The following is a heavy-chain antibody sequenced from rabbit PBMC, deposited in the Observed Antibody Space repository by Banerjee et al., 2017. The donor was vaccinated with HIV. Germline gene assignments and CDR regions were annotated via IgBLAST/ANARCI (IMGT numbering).Heavy chain of an antibody. D-gene: IGHD8-1*01. Sequence: QEQLEESGGDLVKPEGSLTLTCTASGFSFSSGYYMCWVRQAPGKGLEWIACIEAGSSGDTYYASWAKGRFTISKTSSTTVTLQMTSLTAADTATYFCARDDAGGTYYTFNLWGQGTLVTVS. J-gene: IGHJ4*01. CDR2: IEAGSSGDT. CDR1: GFSFSSGYY. V-gene: IGHV1S45*01. CDR3: ARDDAGGTYYTFNL.